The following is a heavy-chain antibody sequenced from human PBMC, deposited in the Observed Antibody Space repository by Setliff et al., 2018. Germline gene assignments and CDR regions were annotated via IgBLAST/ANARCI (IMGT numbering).Heavy chain of an antibody. CDR1: GGSISSYY. J-gene: IGHJ6*02. CDR2: IYYSGST. CDR3: ARDLGSGSYYYYYGMDV. D-gene: IGHD1-26*01. V-gene: IGHV4-59*01. Sequence: TLSLTCTVSGGSISSYYWSWIRQPPGKGLEWIGYIYYSGSTNYNPSLKSRVTISVDTSKNQFSLKLSSVTAADTAVYYCARDLGSGSYYYYYGMDVWGQGTTVTVSS.